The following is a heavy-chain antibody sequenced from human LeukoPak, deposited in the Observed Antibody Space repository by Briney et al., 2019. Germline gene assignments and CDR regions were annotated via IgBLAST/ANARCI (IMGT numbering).Heavy chain of an antibody. V-gene: IGHV3-33*06. J-gene: IGHJ4*02. CDR2: IWYDGRDI. CDR1: GFTFSSYG. D-gene: IGHD6-19*01. CDR3: AKGLSFSGCYSYFDY. Sequence: PGGSLRLSCAASGFTFSSYGMHWVRQAPREGLEWVAVIWYDGRDIYYADSVKSRFTISRDNSKNTLYLKMNSLRAEDTAVYFCAKGLSFSGCYSYFDYWGQGILVTGS.